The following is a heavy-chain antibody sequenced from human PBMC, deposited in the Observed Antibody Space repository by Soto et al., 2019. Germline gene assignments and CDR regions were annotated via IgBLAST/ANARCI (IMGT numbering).Heavy chain of an antibody. D-gene: IGHD3-22*01. CDR2: IYYSGST. CDR1: GGSISSGGYY. Sequence: QVQLQESGPGLVKPSQTLSLTCTVSGGSISSGGYYWSWIRQHPGKGLEWIGYIYYSGSTYYNPSLKSRVTISVDTSKNQFSLKLSSVTAADTAVYYCARDRVDAYYDSSGSPSWYFDLWGRGTLVTVSS. V-gene: IGHV4-31*03. J-gene: IGHJ2*01. CDR3: ARDRVDAYYDSSGSPSWYFDL.